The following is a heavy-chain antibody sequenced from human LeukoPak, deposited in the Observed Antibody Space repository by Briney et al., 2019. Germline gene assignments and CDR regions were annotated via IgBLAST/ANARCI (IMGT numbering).Heavy chain of an antibody. CDR3: ARKDIVVGGPDY. Sequence: XXSCKAXXXTFTSYDINWVRQATGQGLEWMGWMNPNSGNTGYAQKFQGRVTMTRNTSISTAYMELSSLRSEDTAVYYCARKDIVVGGPDYWGQGTLVTVSS. J-gene: IGHJ4*02. CDR2: MNPNSGNT. V-gene: IGHV1-8*01. D-gene: IGHD2-2*01. CDR1: XXTFTSYD.